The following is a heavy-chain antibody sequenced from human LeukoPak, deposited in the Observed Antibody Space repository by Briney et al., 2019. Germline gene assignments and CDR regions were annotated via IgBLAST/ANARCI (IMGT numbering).Heavy chain of an antibody. CDR1: GGSISSGNYN. CDR3: ARQSGSGIDY. J-gene: IGHJ4*02. V-gene: IGHV4-39*01. Sequence: PSETLSLTCTVSGGSISSGNYNWGWIRQPPGKGLEWIGSIYYSGSTYYNPSLKSRVTISVDTSKNQFSLKLSSATAADTAVHYCARQSGSGIDYRGQGTLVTVSS. CDR2: IYYSGST. D-gene: IGHD3-10*01.